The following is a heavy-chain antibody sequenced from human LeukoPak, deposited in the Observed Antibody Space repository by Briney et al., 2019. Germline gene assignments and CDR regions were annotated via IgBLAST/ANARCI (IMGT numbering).Heavy chain of an antibody. CDR3: AKDQVWIVVGSFDY. V-gene: IGHV3-23*01. D-gene: IGHD3-22*01. Sequence: PGGSLRLSCAASGLTFSSYAMSWVRQAPGKGLEWVSGISGSGGSTYYADSVKGRFTISRDNSKNTLYLQMTSLRAEDTAVYYCAKDQVWIVVGSFDYWGQGTLVTVSS. J-gene: IGHJ4*02. CDR2: ISGSGGST. CDR1: GLTFSSYA.